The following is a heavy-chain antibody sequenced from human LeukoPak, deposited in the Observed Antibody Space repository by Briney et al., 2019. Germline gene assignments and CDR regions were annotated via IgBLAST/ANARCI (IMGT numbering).Heavy chain of an antibody. Sequence: PSETLSLTCAVYGGSFSGYYWSWIRQPPGKGLEWIGEINHSGSTNYNPSLKSRAIISIDTSKNQVPLKLASVTAADTAVYYCARVGQFCRGGSCYSEAFDIWGQGTLVTVSS. V-gene: IGHV4-34*01. CDR3: ARVGQFCRGGSCYSEAFDI. CDR1: GGSFSGYY. J-gene: IGHJ3*02. CDR2: INHSGST. D-gene: IGHD2-15*01.